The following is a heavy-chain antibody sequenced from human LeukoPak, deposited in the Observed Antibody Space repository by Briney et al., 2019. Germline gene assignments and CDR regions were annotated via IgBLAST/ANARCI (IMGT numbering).Heavy chain of an antibody. V-gene: IGHV4-61*02. CDR2: AHTSGST. Sequence: SQTLSLNCIVSGGSMTSGTFSWSWIRQPAGKGLQWIGRAHTSGSTNYNPSLKSRITISVDTSKNQFSLKLSSVTAADTAVYYCARAKPANYYYGSGSYCRWGQGTLVTVSS. CDR1: GGSMTSGTFS. J-gene: IGHJ4*02. CDR3: ARAKPANYYYGSGSYCR. D-gene: IGHD3-10*01.